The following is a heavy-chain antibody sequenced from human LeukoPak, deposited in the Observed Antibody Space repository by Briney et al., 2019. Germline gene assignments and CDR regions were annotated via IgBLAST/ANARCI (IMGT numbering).Heavy chain of an antibody. Sequence: SGFTFSRSGMHWVRQAPGKGLEGAAFISDDGRRKYYADSVKGRFTISRDDSKNTVYLHMNSLRSEDTAMYYCGKDLTGGWSLDYWGQGTLVTVSS. D-gene: IGHD6-19*01. CDR2: ISDDGRRK. CDR1: GFTFSRSG. J-gene: IGHJ4*02. CDR3: GKDLTGGWSLDY. V-gene: IGHV3-30*18.